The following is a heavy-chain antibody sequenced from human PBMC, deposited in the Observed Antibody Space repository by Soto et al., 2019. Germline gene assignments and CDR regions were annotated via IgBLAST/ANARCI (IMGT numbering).Heavy chain of an antibody. Sequence: SETLSLTCTVSGGSISSGDYYWSWIRQPPGKGLEWIGYIYYSGSTYYNPSLKSRVTISVDTSKNQFSLKLSSVTAADTAVYYCARVEGRCYGSGSYYFDYWGQGTLVTVSS. CDR1: GGSISSGDYY. D-gene: IGHD3-10*01. CDR2: IYYSGST. CDR3: ARVEGRCYGSGSYYFDY. V-gene: IGHV4-30-4*01. J-gene: IGHJ4*02.